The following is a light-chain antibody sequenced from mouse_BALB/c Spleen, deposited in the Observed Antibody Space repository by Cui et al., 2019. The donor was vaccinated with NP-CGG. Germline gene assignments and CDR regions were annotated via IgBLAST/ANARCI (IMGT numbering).Light chain of an antibody. J-gene: IGLJ1*01. V-gene: IGLV1*01. CDR3: ALWYSNHWV. CDR2: GTN. Sequence: QAVVTHVSALTTSPGETVTLTCRSSTGGITTSNYANWVQEKPDHLFTGLIGGTNNRAPGVPARFSGSLIGDKAALTITGAQTEDEAIYFCALWYSNHWVFGGGTKLTVL. CDR1: TGGITTSNY.